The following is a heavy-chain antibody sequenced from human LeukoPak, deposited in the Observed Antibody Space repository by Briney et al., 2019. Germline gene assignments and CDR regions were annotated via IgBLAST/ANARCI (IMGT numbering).Heavy chain of an antibody. V-gene: IGHV1-8*01. CDR2: VSPSTGKT. CDR3: ARPVHSGGVRGPFDV. J-gene: IGHJ3*01. D-gene: IGHD2-15*01. CDR1: GYSFISYD. Sequence: PSVKDSCKGSGYSFISYDINWVRQAPGQGLEWMGWVSPSTGKTGFLPRFQGRITMTTNTPIETAYMELRSLTSDDTAVYFCARPVHSGGVRGPFDVWGQGTMVTVSS.